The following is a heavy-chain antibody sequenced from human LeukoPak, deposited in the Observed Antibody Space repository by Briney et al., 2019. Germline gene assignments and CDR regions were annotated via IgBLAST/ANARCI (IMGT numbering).Heavy chain of an antibody. CDR1: GFTFSSYG. Sequence: GGSLRLSCAASGFTFSSYGMHWVRQAPGKGLEWVAFIRYDGSNKYYADSVKGRFTISRDNSKNTLYLQMNSLRAEDTAVYYCAKDRQGFMSRGFDPRGQGTLVTVSS. V-gene: IGHV3-30*02. D-gene: IGHD3-16*01. J-gene: IGHJ5*02. CDR2: IRYDGSNK. CDR3: AKDRQGFMSRGFDP.